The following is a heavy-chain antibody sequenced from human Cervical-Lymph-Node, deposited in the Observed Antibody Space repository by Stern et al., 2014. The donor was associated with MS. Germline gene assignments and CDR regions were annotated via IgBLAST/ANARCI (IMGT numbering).Heavy chain of an antibody. CDR2: INPGNGNT. CDR1: GYNLRNFA. Sequence: QVQLVQSGAELKKPGASVKISCRASGYNLRNFALHWVRQAPGQRPEWIGWINPGNGNTQYSPDLQGNITISRDTSATTFYLELTSLRSEDTSIYYCASPSKGIGLFDKWGQGTLVTVSS. V-gene: IGHV1-3*01. J-gene: IGHJ4*02. CDR3: ASPSKGIGLFDK.